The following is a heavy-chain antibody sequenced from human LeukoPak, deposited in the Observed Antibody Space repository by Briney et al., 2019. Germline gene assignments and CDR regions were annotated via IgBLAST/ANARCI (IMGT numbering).Heavy chain of an antibody. CDR2: IYYSGST. D-gene: IGHD3-22*01. Sequence: SETLSLTCTVSGGSISSGGYYWSWIRQHPGKGLEWIGYIYYSGSTYYNPSLKSRVTISVGTSKNQFSLKLSSVTAADTAVYYCARMYYYDSSGYYYHAFDIWGQGTMVTVSS. J-gene: IGHJ3*02. CDR1: GGSISSGGYY. V-gene: IGHV4-31*03. CDR3: ARMYYYDSSGYYYHAFDI.